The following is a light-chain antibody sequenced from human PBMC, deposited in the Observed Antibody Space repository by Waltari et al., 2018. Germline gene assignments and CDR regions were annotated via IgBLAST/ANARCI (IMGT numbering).Light chain of an antibody. V-gene: IGKV3D-20*01. CDR3: QHYVRLPVT. Sequence: LSCGASQSVGRSLAWYQQKPGRAPRLLLYDASSRATGIPDRFSGSGFGTDFSLTISRLEPEDFAVYYCQHYVRLPVTFGQGTKVEIK. CDR1: QSVGRS. CDR2: DAS. J-gene: IGKJ1*01.